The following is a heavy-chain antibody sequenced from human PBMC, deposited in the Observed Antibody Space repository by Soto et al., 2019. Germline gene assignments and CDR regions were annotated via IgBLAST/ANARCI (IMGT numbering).Heavy chain of an antibody. CDR2: IDNAGSSA. V-gene: IGHV3-74*01. Sequence: GGSLRLSCAASGFTFSIYWMHWVRQAPGKGPVWVSRIDNAGSSARYADSVKGRFTISRDNAKNTVYLQMNSLRAEDTAVYYCTRVGGSVSGMDVWGQGTTVTVSS. J-gene: IGHJ6*02. D-gene: IGHD1-26*01. CDR3: TRVGGSVSGMDV. CDR1: GFTFSIYW.